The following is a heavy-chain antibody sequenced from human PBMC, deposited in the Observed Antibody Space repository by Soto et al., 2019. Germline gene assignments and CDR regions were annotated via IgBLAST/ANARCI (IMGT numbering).Heavy chain of an antibody. V-gene: IGHV1-46*01. CDR2: VNPSGGHT. Sequence: QVQLVQSGAEVKKPGASVKVSCKASGDTFTDYYIHWVRQAPGQGLEWMGTVNPSGGHTTYAQHFLGRMTLTRDTSTSTLYMEMTSLSSEDTAVYYCARGGHVVVVTAALDYWGQGTLVTVSS. CDR1: GDTFTDYY. CDR3: ARGGHVVVVTAALDY. D-gene: IGHD2-21*02. J-gene: IGHJ4*02.